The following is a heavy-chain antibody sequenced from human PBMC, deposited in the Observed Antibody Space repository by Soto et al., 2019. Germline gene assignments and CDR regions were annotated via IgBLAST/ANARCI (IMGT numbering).Heavy chain of an antibody. V-gene: IGHV4-59*01. CDR2: IYYTGTA. J-gene: IGHJ4*02. Sequence: QVQLLESGPGLVNPSQTLSLSCTVSGGSISPYYWSWLRQSPGKGLAWRGYIYYTGTAGYNPSLENRVTPPVDTSTNRFSLELTSVTAAETAVYYCARQPNDGDYGYYFEYWGPGILVTVSS. CDR3: ARQPNDGDYGYYFEY. D-gene: IGHD4-17*01. CDR1: GGSISPYY.